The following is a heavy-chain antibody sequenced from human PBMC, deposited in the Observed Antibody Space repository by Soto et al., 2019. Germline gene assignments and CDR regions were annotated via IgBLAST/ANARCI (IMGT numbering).Heavy chain of an antibody. CDR1: GGSISSGDYY. J-gene: IGHJ5*02. V-gene: IGHV4-30-4*01. CDR2: IYYSGST. Sequence: SETLSLTCTVSGGSISSGDYYWSWIRQPPGKGLEWIGYIYYSGSTYYNPSLKSRVTISVDTSKNQFSLKLSSVTAADTAVYYCARDESSGYDYWWFDPWGQGTLVTVSS. CDR3: ARDESSGYDYWWFDP. D-gene: IGHD5-12*01.